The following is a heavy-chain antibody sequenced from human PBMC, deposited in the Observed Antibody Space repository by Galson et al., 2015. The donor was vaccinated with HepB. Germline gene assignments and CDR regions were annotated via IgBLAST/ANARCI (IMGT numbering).Heavy chain of an antibody. J-gene: IGHJ2*01. Sequence: SLRLSCAASRFTFSDFYMSWIRQAPGKGLEWISYIDNSGTTIYDADSVKGRFIISRDNTQNSLYLQMNGLRVEDTAVYFCARVVYDFWSAAYYLDFWGRGTLVTVSS. CDR3: ARVVYDFWSAAYYLDF. D-gene: IGHD3-3*01. V-gene: IGHV3-11*01. CDR2: IDNSGTTI. CDR1: RFTFSDFY.